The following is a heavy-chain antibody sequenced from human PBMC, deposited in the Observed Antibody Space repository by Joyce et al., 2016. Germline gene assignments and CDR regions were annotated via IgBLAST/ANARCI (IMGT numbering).Heavy chain of an antibody. CDR2: IHYSGST. D-gene: IGHD3-22*01. V-gene: IGHV4-59*08. J-gene: IGHJ5*02. Sequence: QVQLQESGPGLVKPSETLSLTCTVSGGSISNYYWSWIRQPPGKGREWIGYIHYSGSTNNKPSLKGRVTLSIDTSQRQISLKLTSVIAADTAVYYCARHGMFYYDSSGSYYVSGWFDPWGQGTLVTVSS. CDR3: ARHGMFYYDSSGSYYVSGWFDP. CDR1: GGSISNYY.